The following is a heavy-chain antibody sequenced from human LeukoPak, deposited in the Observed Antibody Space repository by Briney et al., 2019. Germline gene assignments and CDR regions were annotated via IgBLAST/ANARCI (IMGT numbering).Heavy chain of an antibody. CDR2: IYYSGST. J-gene: IGHJ4*02. CDR3: ARDNSGSFDY. Sequence: SETLSLTCTVSGGSISSSYSYWGWIRQPPGKGLEWIGNIYYSGSTYYSPSLTSRVTISVDTSKNQFSLKLNSVTAADTAVYYCARDNSGSFDYWGQGTLVTVSS. D-gene: IGHD1-26*01. V-gene: IGHV4-39*07. CDR1: GGSISSSYSY.